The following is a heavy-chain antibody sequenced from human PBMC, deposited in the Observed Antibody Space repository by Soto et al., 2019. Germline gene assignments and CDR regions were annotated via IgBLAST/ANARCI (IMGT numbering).Heavy chain of an antibody. CDR3: ARFSPDFGVVIPNNWFDP. V-gene: IGHV4-31*03. Sequence: SETLSLTCTVSGGSISSGGYYWSWIRQHPGKGLEWIGYIYYSGSTYYNPSLKSRVTISVDTSKNQFSLKLSSVTAADTAVYYCARFSPDFGVVIPNNWFDPWGQGILVTVSS. J-gene: IGHJ5*02. CDR1: GGSISSGGYY. CDR2: IYYSGST. D-gene: IGHD3-3*01.